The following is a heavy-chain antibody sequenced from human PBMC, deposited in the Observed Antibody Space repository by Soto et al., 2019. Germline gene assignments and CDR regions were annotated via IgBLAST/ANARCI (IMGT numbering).Heavy chain of an antibody. CDR3: ARDGDSGLGWFDP. Sequence: EVQLVESGGGLVEPGGSLRLSCAATGFTFNTYNMNWIRQAPGKGLEWVSSISSTSSYIYYADSVRGRFTISRDNAKNSLFLQMNSLRAEDTAVYFCARDGDSGLGWFDPWGQGTLVTISS. CDR2: ISSTSSYI. CDR1: GFTFNTYN. D-gene: IGHD2-21*02. J-gene: IGHJ5*02. V-gene: IGHV3-21*01.